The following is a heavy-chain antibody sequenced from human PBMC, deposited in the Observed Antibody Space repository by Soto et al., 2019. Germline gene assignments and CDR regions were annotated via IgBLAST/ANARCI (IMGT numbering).Heavy chain of an antibody. D-gene: IGHD3-16*01. V-gene: IGHV4-59*08. Sequence: QVQLQESGPGLVKPSETLSLSCSVSGGSISGHYWSWVRQTQGKGLEWIGYMYYSGSTNYNTSLKGRVTISVDTSKNHFSLRLTSVTAEDTAVYYCARGPYYDLIWNYYYMDVWGKGTTVTVSS. CDR3: ARGPYYDLIWNYYYMDV. CDR1: GGSISGHY. J-gene: IGHJ6*03. CDR2: MYYSGST.